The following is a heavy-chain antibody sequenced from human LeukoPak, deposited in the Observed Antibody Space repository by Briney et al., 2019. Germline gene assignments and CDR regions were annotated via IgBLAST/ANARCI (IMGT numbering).Heavy chain of an antibody. Sequence: ASVKVSCKVSGYTLTELSMHWVRQAPGKGLEWMGGFDPEDGETIYAQKFQGRVTMTEDTSTDTAYMELSSLRSEDTAVYYCATAFTPGKPKDYWGQGTVVTVSS. CDR3: ATAFTPGKPKDY. CDR1: GYTLTELS. V-gene: IGHV1-24*01. J-gene: IGHJ4*02. D-gene: IGHD1-14*01. CDR2: FDPEDGET.